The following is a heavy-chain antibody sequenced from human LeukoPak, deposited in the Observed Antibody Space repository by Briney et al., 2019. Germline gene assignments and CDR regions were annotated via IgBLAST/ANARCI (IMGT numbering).Heavy chain of an antibody. J-gene: IGHJ4*02. Sequence: PVGAPRLSCAASGFTPSSYEMNSVPQAPGNGLERISYISSSGSTIYYDDTVKGRFTITRDNAKNSLYLQMNSLTAEDTAVYYCARSYGSGREGDYWGQGTLVTVSS. CDR3: ARSYGSGREGDY. CDR1: GFTPSSYE. D-gene: IGHD3-10*01. V-gene: IGHV3-48*03. CDR2: ISSSGSTI.